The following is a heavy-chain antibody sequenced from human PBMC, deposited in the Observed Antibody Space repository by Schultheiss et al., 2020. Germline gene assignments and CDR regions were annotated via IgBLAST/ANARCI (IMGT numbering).Heavy chain of an antibody. Sequence: GGSLRLSCAASGFTFGDYAMHWVRQAPGKGLEWVSGINWNGGSTGYADSVKGRFTISRDNAKNSLYLQMNSLRAEDTALYYCARVGDYYGSGSPHWFDPWGQGTLVTVSS. CDR2: INWNGGST. D-gene: IGHD3-10*01. V-gene: IGHV3-20*04. CDR1: GFTFGDYA. CDR3: ARVGDYYGSGSPHWFDP. J-gene: IGHJ5*02.